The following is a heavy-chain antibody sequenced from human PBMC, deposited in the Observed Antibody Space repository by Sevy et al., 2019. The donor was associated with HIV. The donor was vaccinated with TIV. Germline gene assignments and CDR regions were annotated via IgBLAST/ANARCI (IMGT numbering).Heavy chain of an antibody. J-gene: IGHJ4*02. CDR2: ISSSSSYK. V-gene: IGHV3-21*01. Sequence: GGSLRLSCAASGFTFSSYSMNWVRQAPGKGLEWVSSISSSSSYKYYADYLKGRFTISRDNAKNSLYLQMNSLGAEDTAVYYWAGGPYGSGSYLGYWGQGTLVTVSS. CDR3: AGGPYGSGSYLGY. CDR1: GFTFSSYS. D-gene: IGHD3-10*01.